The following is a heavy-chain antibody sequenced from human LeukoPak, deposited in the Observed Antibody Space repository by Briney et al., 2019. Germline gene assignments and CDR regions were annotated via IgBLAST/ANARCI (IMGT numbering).Heavy chain of an antibody. Sequence: PSETLSLTCAVYGGSFSGYYWSWIRQPPGKGLEWIGEINHSGSTNYNPSLKSRVTISVDTSKNQFSLKLSSVTAADTAVYYCARCAVTMGAFDIWGQGTMVTVSS. D-gene: IGHD4-17*01. CDR3: ARCAVTMGAFDI. CDR1: GGSFSGYY. J-gene: IGHJ3*02. V-gene: IGHV4-34*01. CDR2: INHSGST.